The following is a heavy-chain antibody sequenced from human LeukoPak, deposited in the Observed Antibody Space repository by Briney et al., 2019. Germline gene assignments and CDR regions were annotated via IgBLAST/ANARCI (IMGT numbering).Heavy chain of an antibody. D-gene: IGHD1-26*01. CDR3: ATAGEWELLRDPYAFDY. V-gene: IGHV1-8*01. Sequence: ASVKVSCKASGYTFTGYDINWVRQATGQGLEWMGWMNPNTGDTGHAQKFQGRVTMTEDTSTDTAYMELSSLRSEDTAVYYCATAGEWELLRDPYAFDYWGQGTLVTVSS. CDR1: GYTFTGYD. J-gene: IGHJ4*02. CDR2: MNPNTGDT.